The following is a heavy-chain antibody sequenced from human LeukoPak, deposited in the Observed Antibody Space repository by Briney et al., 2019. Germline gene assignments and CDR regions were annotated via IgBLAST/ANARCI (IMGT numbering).Heavy chain of an antibody. CDR1: GFTFSGYW. J-gene: IGHJ4*02. Sequence: GGSLRLSCAASGFTFSGYWKSWVRQAPGKGLEWVANINQDGSIIHYVDSAKGRFTISRDNAKNSLYLQMNYLRAEDTALYYCATSDDSSGSDWGQGTLVTVSS. CDR3: ATSDDSSGSD. V-gene: IGHV3-7*01. CDR2: INQDGSII. D-gene: IGHD3-22*01.